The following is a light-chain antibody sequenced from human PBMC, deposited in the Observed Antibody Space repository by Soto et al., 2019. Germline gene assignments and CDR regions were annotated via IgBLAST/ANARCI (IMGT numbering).Light chain of an antibody. Sequence: DIQMTQSPSSLSASVGDRVTITCRASQSISSYLNWYQQKPGKAPKLLIYAASSLQSGVPSRFSGSGSGTDFTLTISSLQPEAFATYYCQQSYSTPLTLGGGTKVEIK. CDR2: AAS. CDR1: QSISSY. CDR3: QQSYSTPLT. V-gene: IGKV1-39*01. J-gene: IGKJ4*01.